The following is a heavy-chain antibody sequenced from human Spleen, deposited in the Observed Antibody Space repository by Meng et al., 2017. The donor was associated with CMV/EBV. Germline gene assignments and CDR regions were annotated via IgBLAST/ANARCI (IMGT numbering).Heavy chain of an antibody. CDR2: IIPVFSTL. Sequence: SVKVSCKASGGTFNSYAINWVRQAPGQGLEWMGGIIPVFSTLNFAQRFRDRVTISTDESTTTVYMELSGLKSEDTAVYYCAGGPTDPLLRFYRFDPWGQGTLVTVSS. J-gene: IGHJ5*02. V-gene: IGHV1-69*05. CDR3: AGGPTDPLLRFYRFDP. CDR1: GGTFNSYA. D-gene: IGHD3-3*01.